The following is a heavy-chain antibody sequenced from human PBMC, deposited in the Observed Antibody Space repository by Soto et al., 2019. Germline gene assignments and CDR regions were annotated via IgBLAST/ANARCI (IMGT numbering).Heavy chain of an antibody. J-gene: IGHJ5*01. CDR3: ARDRLRGYDNSGFYS. V-gene: IGHV1-18*01. CDR2: INPYNGNR. D-gene: IGHD3-22*01. CDR1: GYSFSSYG. Sequence: QVQLVQSGAELRKPGASVKDSCKGSGYSFSSYGINWVRQAPGQGLEWMGWINPYNGNRNYAQKFEDRVTMTTVTSANTAYMELRSLKSDDTATYYCARDRLRGYDNSGFYSWGQGTLVNVSS.